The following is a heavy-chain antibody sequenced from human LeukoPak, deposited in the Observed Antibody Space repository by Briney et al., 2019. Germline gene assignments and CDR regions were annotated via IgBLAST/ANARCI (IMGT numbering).Heavy chain of an antibody. CDR2: ISASGSNT. CDR1: GFSFLTYG. Sequence: SGGSLRLSCVASGFSFLTYGMMWVRQAPGKGLEWVSTISASGSNTHHADSVKGRFTISRDNSKNTVYLQMNSLRAEDTAIYYCAKDPSTLTLTDDYWGQGTLVTVSS. CDR3: AKDPSTLTLTDDY. V-gene: IGHV3-23*01. J-gene: IGHJ4*02.